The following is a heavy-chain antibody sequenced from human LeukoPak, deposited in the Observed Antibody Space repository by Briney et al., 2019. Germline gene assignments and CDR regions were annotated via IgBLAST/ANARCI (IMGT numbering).Heavy chain of an antibody. D-gene: IGHD2-21*02. Sequence: SETLSLTCAVYGGSFSGYYWTWIRQPPGKGLEWIGELNHSGSTNYNPSLKSRVTISVDTSKNQFSLKLSSVTAADTAVYYCARGSRLAYCGGDCYHHFDYWGQGTLVTVSS. V-gene: IGHV4-34*01. CDR3: ARGSRLAYCGGDCYHHFDY. CDR2: LNHSGST. CDR1: GGSFSGYY. J-gene: IGHJ4*02.